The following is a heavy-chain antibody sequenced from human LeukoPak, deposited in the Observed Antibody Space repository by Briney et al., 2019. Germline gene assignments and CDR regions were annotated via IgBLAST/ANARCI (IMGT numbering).Heavy chain of an antibody. CDR2: ISAYNGNT. D-gene: IGHD6-13*01. CDR1: GCTFTSYG. V-gene: IGHV1-18*04. Sequence: ASVKVSCKASGCTFTSYGISWVRQAPGQGLEWMGWISAYNGNTNYAQKLQGRVTMTTDTSTSTAYMELRSLRSDDTAVYYCARESGSSWYRDAFDIWGQGTMVTVSS. CDR3: ARESGSSWYRDAFDI. J-gene: IGHJ3*02.